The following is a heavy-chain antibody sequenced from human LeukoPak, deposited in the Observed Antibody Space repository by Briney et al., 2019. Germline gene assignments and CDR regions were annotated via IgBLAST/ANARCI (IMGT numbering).Heavy chain of an antibody. CDR3: ARAPAYSSGYYCDY. CDR2: IYYSGST. D-gene: IGHD3-22*01. J-gene: IGHJ4*02. Sequence: PSETLSLTCTVSGGSISSYYWSWIRRPPGKGLEWIGYIYYSGSTNYNPSLKSRVTISVDTSKNQFSLKLSSVTAADTAVYYCARAPAYSSGYYCDYWGQGTLVTVSS. V-gene: IGHV4-59*01. CDR1: GGSISSYY.